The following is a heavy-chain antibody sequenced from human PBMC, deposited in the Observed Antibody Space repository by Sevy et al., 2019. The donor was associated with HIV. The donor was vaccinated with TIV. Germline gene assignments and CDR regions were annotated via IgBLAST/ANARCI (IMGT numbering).Heavy chain of an antibody. CDR1: GFTFDDYA. CDR2: ISWKSGSI. CDR3: AKEVYGGIAAAGTGEFDP. Sequence: GGSLRRSCAASGFTFDDYAMHWVRQAPGKGLEWVSGISWKSGSIGYADSVKGRFTISRDKAKNSLYLQMNSLRADDTALYYWAKEVYGGIAAAGTGEFDPWGQGTLVTVSS. V-gene: IGHV3-9*01. D-gene: IGHD6-13*01. J-gene: IGHJ5*02.